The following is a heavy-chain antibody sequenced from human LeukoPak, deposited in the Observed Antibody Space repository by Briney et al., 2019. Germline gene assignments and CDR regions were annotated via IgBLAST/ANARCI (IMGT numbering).Heavy chain of an antibody. J-gene: IGHJ4*02. Sequence: GGSLRLSRAASGFTFSSYGMHWVRQAPGKGLERVAVIWYDGSNKYYADSVKGRFTISRDNSKNTLYLQMNSLRAEDTAVYYCARDVRYSSSCLDYWGQGTLVTVSS. D-gene: IGHD6-6*01. CDR3: ARDVRYSSSCLDY. V-gene: IGHV3-33*01. CDR1: GFTFSSYG. CDR2: IWYDGSNK.